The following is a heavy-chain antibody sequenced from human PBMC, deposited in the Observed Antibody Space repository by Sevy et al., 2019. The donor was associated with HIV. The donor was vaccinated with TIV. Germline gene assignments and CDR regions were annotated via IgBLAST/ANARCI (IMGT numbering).Heavy chain of an antibody. J-gene: IGHJ6*02. V-gene: IGHV3-30*18. CDR1: GFTFSSYG. CDR3: AKDRGYCSGGSCLYYYYYGMDV. Sequence: GGSLRLSCAASGFTFSSYGMHWVRQAPGKGLEWVAVISYDGSNKYYEDSVKGRFTISRDNSKNTLYLQMNSLRAEDTAVYYCAKDRGYCSGGSCLYYYYYGMDVWGQGTTVTVSS. D-gene: IGHD2-15*01. CDR2: ISYDGSNK.